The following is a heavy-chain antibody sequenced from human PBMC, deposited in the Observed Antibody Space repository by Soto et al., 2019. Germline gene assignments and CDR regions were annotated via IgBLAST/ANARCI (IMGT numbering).Heavy chain of an antibody. CDR2: IYYSGST. V-gene: IGHV4-39*01. J-gene: IGHJ6*02. CDR3: GRQPKLIFGLPTGMDV. Sequence: PSETLSLTCTVSGGSISSSSYYWGWIRQPPGKGLEWIGSIYYSGSTYYNPSLKSRVTISADTSMKQFSLKVSSVTAADTAVYYCGRQPKLIFGLPTGMDVWGQGPTVTLSS. CDR1: GGSISSSSYY. D-gene: IGHD3-3*01.